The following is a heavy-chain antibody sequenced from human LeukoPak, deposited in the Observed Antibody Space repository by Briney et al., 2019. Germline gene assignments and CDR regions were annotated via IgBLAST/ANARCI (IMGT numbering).Heavy chain of an antibody. D-gene: IGHD5-12*01. V-gene: IGHV3-23*01. Sequence: GGSLRLSCAASGFTFSSYAMSWARQAPGKGLEWVSAISGSGGSTYYADSVKGRFTISRDNAKNSLYLQMSSLRADDMAVYYCATLVATTRFDYWGQGTLVTVSS. CDR3: ATLVATTRFDY. J-gene: IGHJ4*02. CDR1: GFTFSSYA. CDR2: ISGSGGST.